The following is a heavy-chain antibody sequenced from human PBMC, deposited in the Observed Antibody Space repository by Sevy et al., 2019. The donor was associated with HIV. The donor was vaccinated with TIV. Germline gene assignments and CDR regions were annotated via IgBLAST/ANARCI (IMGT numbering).Heavy chain of an antibody. CDR3: AGGRYDSSGSFDAFDI. CDR1: GFTFRSYA. V-gene: IGHV3-23*01. J-gene: IGHJ3*02. Sequence: GGSLRLSCAASGFTFRSYAMNWVRQAPGKGLERVSTIYGSGGTTYYADSVKGRFTISRDNSENTLYLQMNSLRAEDTAVYFCAGGRYDSSGSFDAFDIWGQGTMVTVSS. D-gene: IGHD3-22*01. CDR2: IYGSGGTT.